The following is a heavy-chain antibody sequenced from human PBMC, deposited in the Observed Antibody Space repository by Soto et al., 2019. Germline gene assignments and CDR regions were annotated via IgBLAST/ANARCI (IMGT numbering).Heavy chain of an antibody. J-gene: IGHJ6*02. CDR3: VRNGRGSSSSSPYYYYYGMDV. CDR2: ISAYNGNA. Sequence: QVQLVQSGAEVKKPGASVKVSCKASGYTFTSYGISWVRQAPGQGLEWMGWISAYNGNANYAQKLQGRVTMTTDTSTSTAYMELRSLRSDDTAVYYCVRNGRGSSSSSPYYYYYGMDVWGQGTTVTVSS. V-gene: IGHV1-18*01. CDR1: GYTFTSYG. D-gene: IGHD6-6*01.